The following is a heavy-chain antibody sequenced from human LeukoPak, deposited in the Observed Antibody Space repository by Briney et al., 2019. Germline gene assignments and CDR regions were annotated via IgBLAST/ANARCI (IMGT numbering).Heavy chain of an antibody. J-gene: IGHJ4*02. D-gene: IGHD1-26*01. V-gene: IGHV1-18*01. CDR1: GYTFSSYG. CDR3: GRHSGWERADS. Sequence: ASVKVSCKASGYTFSSYGISWVRQAPGQGLEWMGWISGYNGNTNYAQKLQGRVTMTTDTSTSTAYMELRSVRSDDTAVYYCGRHSGWERADSWGQGTLVTVSS. CDR2: ISGYNGNT.